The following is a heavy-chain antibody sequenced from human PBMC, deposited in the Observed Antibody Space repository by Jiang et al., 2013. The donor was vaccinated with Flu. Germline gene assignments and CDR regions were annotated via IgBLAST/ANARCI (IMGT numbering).Heavy chain of an antibody. D-gene: IGHD6-19*01. CDR1: GGSISSSSYY. V-gene: IGHV4-39*01. CDR3: ARRPFGSGAVDY. CDR2: IYYSGST. Sequence: LLKPSETLSLTCTVSGGSISSSSYYWGWIRQPPGKGLEWIGSIYYSGSTSYNPSLKSRVTISVDTSKNQFSLELTSVTATDTAVYYCARRPFGSGAVDYWGQGTLVTVSS. J-gene: IGHJ4*02.